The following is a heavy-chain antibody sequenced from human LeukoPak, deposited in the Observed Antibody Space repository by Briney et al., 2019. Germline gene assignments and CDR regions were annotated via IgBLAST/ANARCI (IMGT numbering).Heavy chain of an antibody. Sequence: ASGKVSCKASGYTFTGYYLHWVRQASGQRLEWMGWSNPHSGVTTFPQKFQGRVTMTMDTSISTTDMELNRLRSYDTAVYYCARDQVAATSAHNFDYWGQGTLVTVSS. CDR1: GYTFTGYY. CDR3: ARDQVAATSAHNFDY. J-gene: IGHJ4*02. V-gene: IGHV1-2*02. D-gene: IGHD1-26*01. CDR2: SNPHSGVT.